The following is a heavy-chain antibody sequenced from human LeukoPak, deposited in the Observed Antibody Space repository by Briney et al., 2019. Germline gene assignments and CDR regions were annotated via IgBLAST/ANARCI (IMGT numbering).Heavy chain of an antibody. CDR2: IYHSGST. J-gene: IGHJ4*02. Sequence: SQTLSLTCAVSGGSISSGGYSWSWLRQPPGKGLEWLGYIYHSGSTYYNPSLKSRVTISVDRSKNQFSLKLSSVTAADTAVYYCARVRGETTSTFYFDYWGQGTLVTVSS. CDR1: GGSISSGGYS. V-gene: IGHV4-30-2*01. CDR3: ARVRGETTSTFYFDY. D-gene: IGHD3-16*01.